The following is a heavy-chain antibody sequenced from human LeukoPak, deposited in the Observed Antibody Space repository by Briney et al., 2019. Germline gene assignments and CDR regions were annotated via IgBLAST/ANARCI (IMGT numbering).Heavy chain of an antibody. CDR3: ARDPGTWIAARPGWLDP. J-gene: IGHJ5*02. V-gene: IGHV3-11*01. CDR2: ISSSGSTI. Sequence: PGGSLRLSCAASGFTFSDYYMSWIRQAPGKGLEWVSYISSSGSTIYYADSVKGRFTISRDNAKNSLYLQMNSLRAEDTAVYYCARDPGTWIAARPGWLDPWGQGTLVTVSS. CDR1: GFTFSDYY. D-gene: IGHD6-6*01.